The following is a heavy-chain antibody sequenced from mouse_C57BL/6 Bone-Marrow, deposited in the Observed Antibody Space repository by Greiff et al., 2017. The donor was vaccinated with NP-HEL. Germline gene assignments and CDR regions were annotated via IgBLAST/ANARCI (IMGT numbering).Heavy chain of an antibody. Sequence: QVQLKESGAELVRPGASVKLSCKASGYTFTDYYINWVKQRPGQGLEWIARIYPGSGNTYYNEKFKGKATLTAEKSSSTAYMQLSSLTSEDSAVYYCARWANSSGYYFDYWGKGTTLTVSS. D-gene: IGHD3-2*02. CDR1: GYTFTDYY. CDR2: IYPGSGNT. V-gene: IGHV1-76*01. J-gene: IGHJ2*01. CDR3: ARWANSSGYYFDY.